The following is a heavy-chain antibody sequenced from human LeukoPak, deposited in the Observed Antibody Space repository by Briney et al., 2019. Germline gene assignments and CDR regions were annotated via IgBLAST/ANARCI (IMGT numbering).Heavy chain of an antibody. V-gene: IGHV4-39*01. D-gene: IGHD6-13*01. CDR3: ARPPAAAGLSAFDI. Sequence: SETLSLTCTVSGGSISSYYWGWIRQPPGKGLEWIGSIYYSGSTYYNPSLKSRVTISVDTSKNQFSLKLSSVTAADTAVYYCARPPAAAGLSAFDIWGQGTMVTVSS. J-gene: IGHJ3*02. CDR2: IYYSGST. CDR1: GGSISSYY.